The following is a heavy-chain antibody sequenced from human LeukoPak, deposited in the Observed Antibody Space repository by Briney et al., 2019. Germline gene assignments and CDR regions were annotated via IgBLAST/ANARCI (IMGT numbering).Heavy chain of an antibody. D-gene: IGHD3-10*01. J-gene: IGHJ6*02. Sequence: ASVRVSCKASGYTFTSYGISWVRQAPGQGLEWMGWISAYNGNTNYAQKFQGRVTITADKSTSTAYMELSSLRSEDTAVYYCAREGVGNGSGTSATLYYYYYGMDVWGQGTTVTVSS. CDR1: GYTFTSYG. CDR2: ISAYNGNT. V-gene: IGHV1-18*01. CDR3: AREGVGNGSGTSATLYYYYYGMDV.